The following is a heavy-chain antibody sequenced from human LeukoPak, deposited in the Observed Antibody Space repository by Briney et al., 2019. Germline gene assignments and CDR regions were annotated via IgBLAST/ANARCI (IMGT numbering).Heavy chain of an antibody. CDR2: IWYDGSNK. D-gene: IGHD3-10*01. Sequence: GGSLRLSCAASGFTSSSYGMHWVRQAPGKGLEWVAVIWYDGSNKYYADSVKGRFTISRDNSKNTLYLQMNSLRAEDTAVYYCAREGGGYGSGTHYYYYGMDVWGKGTTVTVSS. J-gene: IGHJ6*04. CDR3: AREGGGYGSGTHYYYYGMDV. V-gene: IGHV3-33*01. CDR1: GFTSSSYG.